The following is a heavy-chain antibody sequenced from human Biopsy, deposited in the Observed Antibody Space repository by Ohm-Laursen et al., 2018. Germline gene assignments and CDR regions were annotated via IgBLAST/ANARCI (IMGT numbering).Heavy chain of an antibody. J-gene: IGHJ2*01. CDR2: ISSSGNST. D-gene: IGHD4/OR15-4a*01. Sequence: SLRLSCAASGFTFATYGMSWVRQAPGKGLAWVSGISSSGNSTYYAGSVKGRFTISRDNSKNTLYLQLNSLGVDDTAVYYCAKDRRTMRIWYFDLWGRGTLVTVSS. V-gene: IGHV3-23*01. CDR1: GFTFATYG. CDR3: AKDRRTMRIWYFDL.